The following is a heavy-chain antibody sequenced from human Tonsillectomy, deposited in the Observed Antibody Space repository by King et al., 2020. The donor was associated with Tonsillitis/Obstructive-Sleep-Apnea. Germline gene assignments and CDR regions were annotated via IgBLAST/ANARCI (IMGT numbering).Heavy chain of an antibody. J-gene: IGHJ6*03. CDR2: ISYDGSNK. CDR1: GFTFSSYA. V-gene: IGHV3-30*01. Sequence: QLVQSGGGVVQPGRSLRLSCAASGFTFSSYAMHWVRQAPGKGLEWVAVISYDGSNKNYADSVKGRFTISRDNSNNTLYLQMNSLRAEDTAGYYCARDLLGGSGRTYYYYMDVWGKGTTVTVSS. D-gene: IGHD1-26*01. CDR3: ARDLLGGSGRTYYYYMDV.